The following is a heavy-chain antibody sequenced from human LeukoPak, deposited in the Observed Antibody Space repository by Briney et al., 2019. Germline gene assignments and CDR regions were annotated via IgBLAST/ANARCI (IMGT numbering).Heavy chain of an antibody. CDR1: GFTFSSYE. Sequence: GGSLRLSCAASGFTFSSYEMNWVRQAPGKGLEWVSYISSSGSTIYYADSVKGRFTISRDNSKNTLYLQMGSLRAEDMAVYYCASDAFDIWGQGTMVTVSS. V-gene: IGHV3-48*03. J-gene: IGHJ3*02. CDR2: ISSSGSTI. CDR3: ASDAFDI.